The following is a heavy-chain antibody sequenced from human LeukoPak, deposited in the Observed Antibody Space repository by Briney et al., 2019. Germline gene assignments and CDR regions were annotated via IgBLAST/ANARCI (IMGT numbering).Heavy chain of an antibody. J-gene: IGHJ4*02. D-gene: IGHD6-13*01. Sequence: GGSLRLSCAASGFTFSSYWMSWVRQAPGKGLEWVSAISGSGGSTYYADSVKGRFTISRDNSKNTLYLQMNSLRADDTAIYYCAKDAAAAGSAYYFEYWGQGTLVTVSS. V-gene: IGHV3-23*01. CDR1: GFTFSSYW. CDR2: ISGSGGST. CDR3: AKDAAAAGSAYYFEY.